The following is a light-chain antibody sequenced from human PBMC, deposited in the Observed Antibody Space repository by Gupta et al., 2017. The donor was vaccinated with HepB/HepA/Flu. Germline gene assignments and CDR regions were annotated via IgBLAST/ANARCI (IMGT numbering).Light chain of an antibody. Sequence: QSALTQPASVSGSPGQSITISCTGTSSDVGYNNYVAWYQQHPGKAPKVMIYDVSNRPSGVSSRFSGSKSGNSASLTISGLQAEDEAYYYCSSYTSSSTVLFGGGTKLTVL. CDR2: DVS. CDR3: SSYTSSSTVL. V-gene: IGLV2-14*01. CDR1: SSDVGYNNY. J-gene: IGLJ2*01.